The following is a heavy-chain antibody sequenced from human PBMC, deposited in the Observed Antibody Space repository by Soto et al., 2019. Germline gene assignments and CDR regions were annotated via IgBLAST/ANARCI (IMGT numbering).Heavy chain of an antibody. D-gene: IGHD3-10*01. V-gene: IGHV4-34*01. CDR2: INHSGST. CDR3: ASASYGSGPNWFDA. J-gene: IGHJ5*02. Sequence: PSETLSLTCAVYGGSFSGYYWSWIRQPPGKGLEWIGEINHSGSTNYNPSLKSRVTISVDTSKNQFSLKLSSVTAADTAVYYCASASYGSGPNWFDAWGQGTLVTVSS. CDR1: GGSFSGYY.